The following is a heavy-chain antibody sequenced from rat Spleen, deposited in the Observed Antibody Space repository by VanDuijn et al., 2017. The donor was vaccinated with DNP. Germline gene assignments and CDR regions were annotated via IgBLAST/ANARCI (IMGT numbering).Heavy chain of an antibody. CDR1: GFTFSYYG. CDR2: ISTVGDNA. Sequence: EVQLVESGGGLVQPGRSLKLSCAASGFTFSYYGIHWIRQAPTKGLEWVASISTVGDNAYYRDSVKGRFTISRDNAKNTQYLQMDSLRSEDMATYYCVSPAYYAGSYPFFWGPGTMVTVSS. CDR3: VSPAYYAGSYPFF. J-gene: IGHJ1*01. D-gene: IGHD1-12*02. V-gene: IGHV5S13*01.